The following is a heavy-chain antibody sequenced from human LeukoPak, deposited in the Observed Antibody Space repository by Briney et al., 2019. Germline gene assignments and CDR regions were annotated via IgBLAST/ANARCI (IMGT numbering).Heavy chain of an antibody. D-gene: IGHD5-24*01. CDR2: VSYSGST. CDR1: HDSISTYS. J-gene: IGHJ4*02. CDR3: ARGDGYNRY. V-gene: IGHV4-59*13. Sequence: SETLSLTCTVSHDSISTYSWSWIRQPPGKGLEWLGYVSYSGSTYYNPSLESRVTMSVDTSKSQFSLKLRSVTAADTAVYYCARGDGYNRYWSQGTLVTVSS.